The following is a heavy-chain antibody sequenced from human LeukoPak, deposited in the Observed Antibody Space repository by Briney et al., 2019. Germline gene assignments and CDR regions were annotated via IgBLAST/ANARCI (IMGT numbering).Heavy chain of an antibody. V-gene: IGHV4-38-2*02. D-gene: IGHD3-10*01. J-gene: IGHJ3*02. CDR3: ARMVSTTLWFGELLYRTAFDI. CDR2: IYQSGST. Sequence: SETLSLTCSVSGYSISSGYYWGWIRQPPGKGLEWIGSIYQSGSTYYNPSLKSRVTISVDTSRNQFSLKLSSVTAADTAVYYCARMVSTTLWFGELLYRTAFDIWGQGTMVTVSS. CDR1: GYSISSGYY.